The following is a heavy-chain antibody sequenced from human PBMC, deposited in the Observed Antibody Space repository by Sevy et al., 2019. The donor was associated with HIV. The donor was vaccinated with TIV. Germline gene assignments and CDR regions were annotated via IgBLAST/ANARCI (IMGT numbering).Heavy chain of an antibody. CDR2: LYWDDDE. J-gene: IGHJ6*02. D-gene: IGHD3-10*01. Sequence: SGPTLVKPTQTLTLTCTFSGFSLSTSGVGVAWIRQPPGKALEGLAFLYWDDDERYRPSLKSRLTITKDTSNNQVVLTMTNMDPVDTATYYCAHSSKRGNGMDVWGQGTTVTVSS. V-gene: IGHV2-5*02. CDR3: AHSSKRGNGMDV. CDR1: GFSLSTSGVG.